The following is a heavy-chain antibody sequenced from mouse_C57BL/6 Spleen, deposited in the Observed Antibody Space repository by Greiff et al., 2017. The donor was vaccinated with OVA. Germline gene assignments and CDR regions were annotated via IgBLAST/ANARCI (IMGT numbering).Heavy chain of an antibody. CDR3: VRNGSGRAWFAY. J-gene: IGHJ3*01. CDR1: GFTFNTYA. Sequence: EVQLVESGGGLVQPKGSLKLSCAASGFTFNTYAMHWVRQAPGKGLEWVARIRSKSSNYATYYADSVKDRLTISRDDSQSMLYLQMNNLKTEDTAMYYCVRNGSGRAWFAYWGQGTLVTVSA. CDR2: IRSKSSNYAT. D-gene: IGHD1-1*01. V-gene: IGHV10-3*01.